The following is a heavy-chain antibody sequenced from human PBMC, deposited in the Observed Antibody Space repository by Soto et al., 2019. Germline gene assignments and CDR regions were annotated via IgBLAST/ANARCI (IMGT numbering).Heavy chain of an antibody. D-gene: IGHD2-2*01. J-gene: IGHJ6*02. CDR2: ISAYNGNT. V-gene: IGHV1-18*01. CDR1: GYTFTSYG. CDR3: AREGIYCSSTSCQRYYYYYGMDV. Sequence: QVQLVQSGAEVKKPGASVKVSCKDSGYTFTSYGISWVRQAPGQGLEWMGWISAYNGNTNYAQKLQGRVTMTTDTSTSTADMELRSMRSDDTAVYYCAREGIYCSSTSCQRYYYYYGMDVWGQGTTVTVSS.